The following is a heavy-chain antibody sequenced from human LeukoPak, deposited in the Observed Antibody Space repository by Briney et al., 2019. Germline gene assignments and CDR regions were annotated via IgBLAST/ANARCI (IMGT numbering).Heavy chain of an antibody. CDR2: INPNSGGT. CDR3: ARGGMATTRNWFDP. CDR1: GYTFTGYY. D-gene: IGHD5-24*01. Sequence: GASVKVSCKASGYTFTGYYMHWVRQAPGQGLEWMGWINPNSGGTNYAQKFQGRVTMTRDTSISTAYMELSRLRSGDTAVYYCARGGMATTRNWFDPWGQGTLVTVSS. J-gene: IGHJ5*02. V-gene: IGHV1-2*02.